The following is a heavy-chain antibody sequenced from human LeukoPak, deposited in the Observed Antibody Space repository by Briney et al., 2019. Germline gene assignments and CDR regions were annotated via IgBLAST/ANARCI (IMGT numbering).Heavy chain of an antibody. D-gene: IGHD3-10*01. V-gene: IGHV1-46*01. CDR3: ASHGDYYYYYMDV. Sequence: ASVKVSCKASGYTFTSYYIHWVRQATGQGLEWMGIINPSGGSTSYTQKFQGRVTMTRDMSTSTVYMELSSLRSEDTAVYYCASHGDYYYYYMDVWGKGTTVTVSS. CDR2: INPSGGST. J-gene: IGHJ6*03. CDR1: GYTFTSYY.